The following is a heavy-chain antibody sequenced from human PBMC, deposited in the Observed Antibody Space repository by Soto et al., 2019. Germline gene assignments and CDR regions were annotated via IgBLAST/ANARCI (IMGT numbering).Heavy chain of an antibody. CDR2: ISPETGKT. J-gene: IGHJ4*02. CDR3: VRDLRDYGGDVGYFDY. Sequence: QVQLVQSGAEVKRPGASVKVSCTASGYTFTNFGVTWVRQAPGQGLEWMSWISPETGKTYCARKLQGRVTMTIDTSTNTAYMELGSLRSDDTAVYYCVRDLRDYGGDVGYFDYWGQGTLVIVSS. D-gene: IGHD2-21*02. CDR1: GYTFTNFG. V-gene: IGHV1-18*01.